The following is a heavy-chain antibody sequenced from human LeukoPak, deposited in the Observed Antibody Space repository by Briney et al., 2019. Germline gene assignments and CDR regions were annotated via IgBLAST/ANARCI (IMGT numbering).Heavy chain of an antibody. V-gene: IGHV3-21*01. Sequence: GGSLRLYCAASGFTFSSYSMNWVRQAPGKGLEWVSSISSSSSYIYYADSVKGRFSISRDNSKNTLYLQMNSLRAEDTAVYYCARGGPAAGRFDYWGQGTLVTVSS. D-gene: IGHD6-13*01. J-gene: IGHJ4*02. CDR2: ISSSSSYI. CDR1: GFTFSSYS. CDR3: ARGGPAAGRFDY.